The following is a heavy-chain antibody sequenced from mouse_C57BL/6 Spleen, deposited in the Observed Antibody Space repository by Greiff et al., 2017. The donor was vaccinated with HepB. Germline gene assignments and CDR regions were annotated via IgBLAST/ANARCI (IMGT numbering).Heavy chain of an antibody. J-gene: IGHJ2*01. CDR2: IYPRSGNT. Sequence: VKLMESGAELARPGASVKLSCKASGYTFTSYGISWVKQRTGQGLEWIGEIYPRSGNTYYNEKFKGKATLTADKSSSTAYMELRSLTSEDSAVYFCAREGDYGSRDYWGQGTTLTVSS. D-gene: IGHD1-1*01. V-gene: IGHV1-81*01. CDR1: GYTFTSYG. CDR3: AREGDYGSRDY.